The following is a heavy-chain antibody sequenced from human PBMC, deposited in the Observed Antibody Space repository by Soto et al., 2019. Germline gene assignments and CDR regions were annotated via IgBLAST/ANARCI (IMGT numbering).Heavy chain of an antibody. Sequence: SETLSLTCAVYGGSFSGYYWSWIRQPPGKGLEWIGEINHSGSTNYNPSLKSRVTISVDTSKNQFSLKLSSVTAADTAVYYCARDSDDFWSGYPPRGYYYMDVWGKGTTVTVSS. CDR3: ARDSDDFWSGYPPRGYYYMDV. D-gene: IGHD3-3*01. J-gene: IGHJ6*03. CDR2: INHSGST. V-gene: IGHV4-34*01. CDR1: GGSFSGYY.